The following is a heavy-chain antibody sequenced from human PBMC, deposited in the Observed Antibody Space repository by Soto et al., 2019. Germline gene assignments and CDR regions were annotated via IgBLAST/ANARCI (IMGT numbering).Heavy chain of an antibody. Sequence: GASVKVSCKASGGTFSSYAISWVRQAPGQGLEWMGGIIPIFGTANYAQKFQGRVTITADESTSTAYMELISLRSEDTAVYYCAALIRADYNWFDPWGQGTLVTVSS. CDR3: AALIRADYNWFDP. CDR2: IIPIFGTA. V-gene: IGHV1-69*13. D-gene: IGHD3-3*01. J-gene: IGHJ5*02. CDR1: GGTFSSYA.